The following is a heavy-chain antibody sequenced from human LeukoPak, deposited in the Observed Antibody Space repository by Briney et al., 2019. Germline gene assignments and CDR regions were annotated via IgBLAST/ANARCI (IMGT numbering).Heavy chain of an antibody. CDR3: ARPIYYDSSGYLLH. V-gene: IGHV4-4*07. J-gene: IGHJ4*02. CDR2: IYTSGST. D-gene: IGHD3-22*01. Sequence: SETLSLTCTVSGGSISSYYWSWIRQPAGKGLEWIGRIYTSGSTNYNPSLKSRVTMSVDTSKNQFSLKLSSVTAADTAVYYCARPIYYDSSGYLLHWGQGTLVTVSS. CDR1: GGSISSYY.